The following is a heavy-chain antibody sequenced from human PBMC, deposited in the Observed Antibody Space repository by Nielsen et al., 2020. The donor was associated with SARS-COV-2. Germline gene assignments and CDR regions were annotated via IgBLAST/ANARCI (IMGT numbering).Heavy chain of an antibody. CDR1: GFTFSSYS. CDR2: IWYDGSNK. CDR3: ARSGFLEWLLYVHYYYGMDV. Sequence: GESLKISCAASGFTFSSYSMNWVRQAPGKGLEWVAVIWYDGSNKYYADSVKGRFTISRDNSKNTLYLQMNSLRAEDTAVYYCARSGFLEWLLYVHYYYGMDVWGQATTVTVSS. J-gene: IGHJ6*02. V-gene: IGHV3-33*08. D-gene: IGHD3-3*01.